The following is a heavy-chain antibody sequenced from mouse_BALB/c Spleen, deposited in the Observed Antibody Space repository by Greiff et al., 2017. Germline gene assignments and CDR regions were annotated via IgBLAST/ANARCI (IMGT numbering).Heavy chain of an antibody. D-gene: IGHD3-1*01. CDR2: ISSGSSTI. CDR3: ARKAPHYYAMDY. J-gene: IGHJ4*01. Sequence: DVKLVESGGGLVQPGGSRKLSCAASGFTFSSFGMHWVRQAPEKGLEWVAYISSGSSTIYYAATVKGRFTISRDNPKNTLFLQMTSLRSEDTAMYYCARKAPHYYAMDYWGQGTSVTVSS. CDR1: GFTFSSFG. V-gene: IGHV5-17*02.